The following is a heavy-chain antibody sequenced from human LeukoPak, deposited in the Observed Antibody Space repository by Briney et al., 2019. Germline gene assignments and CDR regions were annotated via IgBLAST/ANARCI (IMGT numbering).Heavy chain of an antibody. Sequence: ASVKVSCKASGYTFTSYYMHWVRQAPGQGLEWMGIINPSGGSTSYAQKFQGRVTMTSDSSISTAYMELSSLRSEDTAIYYCVRTPPNWGFNYWGQGTLVTVSS. CDR3: VRTPPNWGFNY. CDR2: INPSGGST. D-gene: IGHD7-27*01. J-gene: IGHJ4*02. CDR1: GYTFTSYY. V-gene: IGHV1-46*01.